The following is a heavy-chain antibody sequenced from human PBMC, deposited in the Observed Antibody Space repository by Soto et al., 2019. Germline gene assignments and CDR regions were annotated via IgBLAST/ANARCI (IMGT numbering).Heavy chain of an antibody. V-gene: IGHV3-73*01. J-gene: IGHJ4*02. CDR2: IRSKASSYAT. CDR1: GFTFSGSA. D-gene: IGHD1-26*01. CDR3: TRLASGGFDY. Sequence: GGSLRLSCAASGFTFSGSAMHWVRQASGKGLEWVGRIRSKASSYATAYAASVKGRFTICRDDSKNTAYLQMNSLKTEDTAVNYCTRLASGGFDYWGQGTLVTVSS.